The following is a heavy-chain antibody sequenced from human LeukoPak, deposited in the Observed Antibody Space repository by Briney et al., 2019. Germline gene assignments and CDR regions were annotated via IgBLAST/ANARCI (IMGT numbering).Heavy chain of an antibody. D-gene: IGHD3-16*01. CDR1: GGSISSGGYS. V-gene: IGHV4-34*01. CDR2: INHSGST. J-gene: IGHJ4*02. CDR3: ARVYDQGY. Sequence: SETLSLTCAVSGGSISSGGYSWSWIRQPPGKGLEWIGEINHSGSTNYNPSLKSRVTISVDTSKNQFSLKLSSVTAADTAVYYCARVYDQGYWGQGTLVTVSS.